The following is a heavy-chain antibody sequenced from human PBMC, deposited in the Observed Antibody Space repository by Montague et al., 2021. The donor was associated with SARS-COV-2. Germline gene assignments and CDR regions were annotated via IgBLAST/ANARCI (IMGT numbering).Heavy chain of an antibody. J-gene: IGHJ5*02. Sequence: SETLSLTCTVSGGSISSSSYYWGWIRQPPGKGLEWIGSIYYSGSTYYNPSLKSRVTISVDTSKNQFSLKLSSVTAADTAVYYCARKEMKYSSIWSTGGNRFDHWGQGTLVTVSS. CDR1: GGSISSSSYY. CDR3: ARKEMKYSSIWSTGGNRFDH. D-gene: IGHD6-13*01. V-gene: IGHV4-39*01. CDR2: IYYSGST.